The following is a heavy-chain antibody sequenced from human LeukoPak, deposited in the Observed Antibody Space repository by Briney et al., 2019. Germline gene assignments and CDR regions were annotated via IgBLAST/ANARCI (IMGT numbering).Heavy chain of an antibody. J-gene: IGHJ4*02. D-gene: IGHD3-9*01. Sequence: ASVKVSRKASGYTFTSYGISWVRQAPGQGLEWMGWISAYNGNTNYAQKLQGRVTMTTDTSTSTDYMELRSLRSDDTAVYYCARGGLRYFDWLFAYWGQGTLVTVSS. CDR3: ARGGLRYFDWLFAY. CDR2: ISAYNGNT. CDR1: GYTFTSYG. V-gene: IGHV1-18*01.